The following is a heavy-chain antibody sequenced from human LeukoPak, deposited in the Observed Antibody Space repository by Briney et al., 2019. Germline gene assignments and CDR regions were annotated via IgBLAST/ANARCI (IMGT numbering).Heavy chain of an antibody. CDR2: INVDGSTI. D-gene: IGHD3-3*01. CDR1: GFTFSSYW. CDR3: ARAKEDYDYWSAYSEGQYYYMDV. Sequence: GGSLRLSCAASGFTFSSYWMHWVRQAPGKGLVWVSRINVDGSTIKYAGFVRGRFTISRDNPKNTLYLQMNSLRAEDTAVYYCARAKEDYDYWSAYSEGQYYYMDVWGKGTTVTVSS. J-gene: IGHJ6*03. V-gene: IGHV3-74*03.